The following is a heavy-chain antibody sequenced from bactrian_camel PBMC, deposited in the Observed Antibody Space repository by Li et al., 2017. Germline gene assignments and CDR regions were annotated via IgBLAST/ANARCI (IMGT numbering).Heavy chain of an antibody. CDR2: LTGDGRM. V-gene: IGHV3S56*01. J-gene: IGHJ4*01. D-gene: IGHD6*01. CDR1: GFSFDEDSD. Sequence: HVQLVESGGGSVQAGGSLRLSCTGAGFSFDEDSDVAWYRQAPGDECELVATLTGDGRMFYHDRVKGRFTISQDNDANTVYLQMNSLKPEDTAVYYCAADLWGSTCREQDQGTQVTVS.